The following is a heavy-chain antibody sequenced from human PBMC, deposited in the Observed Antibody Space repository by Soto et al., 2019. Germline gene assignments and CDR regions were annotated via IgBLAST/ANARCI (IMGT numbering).Heavy chain of an antibody. D-gene: IGHD3-10*01. CDR3: ARDLDGSGSDPDSTDY. Sequence: QVQLVQSGAEVKKPGSSVKVSCKASGGTFSSYTISWVRQAPGQGLEWMGRIIPILGIANYAQKFQGRVTIAADKSTSTDYMELGSLRSEDTAVYYCARDLDGSGSDPDSTDYWGQGALVTVSS. CDR1: GGTFSSYT. J-gene: IGHJ4*02. V-gene: IGHV1-69*08. CDR2: IIPILGIA.